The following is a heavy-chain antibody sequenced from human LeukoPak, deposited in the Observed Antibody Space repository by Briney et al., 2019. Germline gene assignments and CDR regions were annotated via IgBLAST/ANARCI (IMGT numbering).Heavy chain of an antibody. CDR1: GFTVSSNY. Sequence: GSLRLSCAASGFTVSSNYMSWVRQPPGKGLEWIGSIYYSGSTYYNPSLKSRVTISVDTSKNQFSLKLSSVTAADTAVYYCARDLHEAGDWGQGTLVTVSS. CDR3: ARDLHEAGD. J-gene: IGHJ4*02. D-gene: IGHD3-10*01. V-gene: IGHV4-39*07. CDR2: IYYSGST.